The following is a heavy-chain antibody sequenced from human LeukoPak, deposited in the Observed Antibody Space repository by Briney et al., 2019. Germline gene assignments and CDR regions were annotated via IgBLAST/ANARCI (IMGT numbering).Heavy chain of an antibody. V-gene: IGHV3-23*01. CDR3: AKDRDLTGDRKRGYFDC. CDR2: ISGSGGSK. Sequence: PGGSLRLSCAASGFTFSSYAMSWVRQAPGKGLEWVSAISGSGGSKYYTDSVKGRFTISRDNSKNALYLQMNSLRADDTAVYYCAKDRDLTGDRKRGYFDCWVRGTLVSVCS. D-gene: IGHD7-27*01. CDR1: GFTFSSYA. J-gene: IGHJ4*02.